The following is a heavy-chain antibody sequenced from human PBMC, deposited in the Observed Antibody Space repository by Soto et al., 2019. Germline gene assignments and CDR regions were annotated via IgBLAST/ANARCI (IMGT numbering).Heavy chain of an antibody. J-gene: IGHJ6*02. CDR2: IYSSGNT. V-gene: IGHV4-31*03. Sequence: QVQLQESGPGLVKPSQTLSLTCTVSGGSISSDTYYWNWIRQHPGKGLEWIGCIYSSGNTFYKPSLRGRLAISLDTSRNQLSLRLTSVTAADTAVYYCSREHMDSDTYLYGMDVWGQGTMVTVSS. CDR3: SREHMDSDTYLYGMDV. D-gene: IGHD2-15*01. CDR1: GGSISSDTYY.